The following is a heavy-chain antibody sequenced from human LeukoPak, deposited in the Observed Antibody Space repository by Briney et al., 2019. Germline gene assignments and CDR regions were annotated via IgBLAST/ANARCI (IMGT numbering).Heavy chain of an antibody. Sequence: GGSLRLSCAASGFTFSSYAMSWIRQAPGKGLEWVSAISGSGGSTYYADSVKGRFTISRDNSKNTLYLQMNSLRADDTAVYYCARFAAGGSYYYYMDVWGKGTTVTVSS. V-gene: IGHV3-23*01. CDR3: ARFAAGGSYYYYMDV. D-gene: IGHD3-10*01. CDR2: ISGSGGST. CDR1: GFTFSSYA. J-gene: IGHJ6*03.